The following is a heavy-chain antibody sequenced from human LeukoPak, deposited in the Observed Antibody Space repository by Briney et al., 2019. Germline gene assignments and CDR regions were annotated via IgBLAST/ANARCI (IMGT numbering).Heavy chain of an antibody. J-gene: IGHJ5*02. Sequence: SETLSLTCTVSGGSISSYYWSWIRQPAGKGLEWIWRIYTSGSTNYNPSLTSRVTMSVDTSKNQFSLKLSSVTAADTAVYYCARFNYGSVLRYFDWLIIQGWFDPWGQGTLVTVSS. V-gene: IGHV4-4*07. CDR1: GGSISSYY. CDR2: IYTSGST. CDR3: ARFNYGSVLRYFDWLIIQGWFDP. D-gene: IGHD3-9*01.